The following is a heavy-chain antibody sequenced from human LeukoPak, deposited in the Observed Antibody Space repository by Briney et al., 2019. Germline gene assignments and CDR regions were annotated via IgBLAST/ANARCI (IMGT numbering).Heavy chain of an antibody. J-gene: IGHJ4*02. D-gene: IGHD3-9*01. CDR3: AKDRPYYDILTGYFYY. CDR2: ISGSGGST. Sequence: PGGSLRLSCAASGFTFSSYAMSWVRQAPGKGLEWVSAISGSGGSTYYADSVKGRFTISRDNSKNTLYLQMNSLRAEDTAVYYCAKDRPYYDILTGYFYYWGQGTLVTVSS. V-gene: IGHV3-23*01. CDR1: GFTFSSYA.